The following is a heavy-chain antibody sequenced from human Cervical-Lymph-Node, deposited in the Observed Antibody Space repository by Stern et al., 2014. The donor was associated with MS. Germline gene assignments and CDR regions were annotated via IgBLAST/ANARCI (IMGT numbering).Heavy chain of an antibody. CDR1: GFTFSSYA. Sequence: EVQLVESGGGLVQPGGSLRLSCAASGFTFSSYAMGWVRQAPGKGLEWVSAISGRGGSTYYADSGNRWFTISRDNSKNALYLQMNSLRAEDTAVYYCAKSTVTSLSDYWGQGTLVTVSS. J-gene: IGHJ4*02. CDR3: AKSTVTSLSDY. CDR2: ISGRGGST. D-gene: IGHD4-17*01. V-gene: IGHV3-23*04.